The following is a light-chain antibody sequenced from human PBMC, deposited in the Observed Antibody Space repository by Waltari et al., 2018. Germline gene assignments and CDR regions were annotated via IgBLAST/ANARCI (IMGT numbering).Light chain of an antibody. J-gene: IGKJ4*01. CDR3: RQYYHTPPT. Sequence: DIVMTQSPDSLAVSLGERDTINCKSSQSLLYSSKNKNYLAWYQQKSGQPPKLLIYWASTRESGVPDRFSGSGSGTDFTLSISSLQAEDVALYYCRQYYHTPPTFGGGTKVEIK. V-gene: IGKV4-1*01. CDR2: WAS. CDR1: QSLLYSSKNKNY.